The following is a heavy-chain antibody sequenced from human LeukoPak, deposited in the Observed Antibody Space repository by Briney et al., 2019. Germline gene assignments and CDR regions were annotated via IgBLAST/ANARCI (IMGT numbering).Heavy chain of an antibody. CDR1: GDSISTYY. CDR2: IHYRGST. CDR3: ARTSLAGTYYFDY. D-gene: IGHD7-27*01. V-gene: IGHV4-59*12. J-gene: IGHJ4*02. Sequence: SETLSLTCTVSGDSISTYYWSWIRQPPGKGLEWIAYIHYRGSTTYNPSLRSRVTISVDKSKNQFSLKLSSVTAADTAVYYCARTSLAGTYYFDYWGQGTLVTVSS.